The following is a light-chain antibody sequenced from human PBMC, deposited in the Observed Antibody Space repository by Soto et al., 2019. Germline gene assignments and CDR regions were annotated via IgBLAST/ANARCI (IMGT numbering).Light chain of an antibody. CDR1: QSVSSN. Sequence: IVMTQSPATLSVSPWERATLSCRASQSVSSNLAWYQQKPGQAPRLLIYGASTRATGIPARFSGSGSGTEFTLTISSLQSEDFAVYCCQQYNNWPPGTFGQGTKVDIK. V-gene: IGKV3-15*01. CDR2: GAS. J-gene: IGKJ1*01. CDR3: QQYNNWPPGT.